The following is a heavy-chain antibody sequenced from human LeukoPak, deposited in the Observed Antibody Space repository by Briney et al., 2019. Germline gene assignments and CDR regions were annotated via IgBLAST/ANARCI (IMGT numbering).Heavy chain of an antibody. CDR2: INGSGSNL. Sequence: GGSLRLSCAASGFTFSDSFMSWIRQAPGKGLEWLSYINGSGSNLYYADAVRGRFTISRDNAKNSLYLQMNSLRAEDTAVYYCARRDYDSYFDYWGQGTLVTVSS. CDR3: ARRDYDSYFDY. CDR1: GFTFSDSF. D-gene: IGHD4-17*01. V-gene: IGHV3-11*04. J-gene: IGHJ4*02.